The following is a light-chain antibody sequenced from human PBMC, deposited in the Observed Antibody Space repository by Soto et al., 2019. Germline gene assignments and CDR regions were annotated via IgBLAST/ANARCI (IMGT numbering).Light chain of an antibody. V-gene: IGKV1-5*03. CDR3: QQYNSYPIT. CDR2: KAS. J-gene: IGKJ5*01. Sequence: DIQMHKSPSTLSASVGDRVPITCRASQSISSWLAWYQQKPGKAPKLLIYKASSLESGVPSRFSGSGSGTEFTLTISSLQPDDFATYYCQQYNSYPITSGQGTRLEI. CDR1: QSISSW.